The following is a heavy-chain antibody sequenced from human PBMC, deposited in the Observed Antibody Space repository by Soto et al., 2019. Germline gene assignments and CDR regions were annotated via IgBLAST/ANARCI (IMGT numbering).Heavy chain of an antibody. CDR1: GFSLIPIGVG. D-gene: IGHD3-16*02. CDR3: PHLTITYGGVIGLDAFDI. V-gene: IGHV2-5*02. J-gene: IGHJ3*02. Sequence: QITLKESGPTLVQPTQTVTLTCTFSGFSLIPIGVGVGWIRQPPGKPLEWVAVIYWDNDKRYSPSLKNRLTITKDTSINQVVLTMTNMAPVDTATYYCPHLTITYGGVIGLDAFDIWGQGTLVTVSS. CDR2: IYWDNDK.